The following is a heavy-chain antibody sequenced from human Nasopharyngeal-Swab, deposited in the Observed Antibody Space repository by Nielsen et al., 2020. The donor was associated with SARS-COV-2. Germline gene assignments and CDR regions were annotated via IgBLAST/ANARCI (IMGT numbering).Heavy chain of an antibody. CDR2: INPSIGNT. CDR3: ARSYDNSGYGGGYFDY. D-gene: IGHD3-22*01. CDR1: GYRFTNYF. J-gene: IGHJ4*02. V-gene: IGHV1-46*01. Sequence: ASAQVSCKASGYRFTNYFILWVRQAPAQDLEWMAVINPSIGNTTYVQKFQGRVTLTRDTFTSTVYMELISLRSEDTAVYYCARSYDNSGYGGGYFDYWSKGTLVTVTS.